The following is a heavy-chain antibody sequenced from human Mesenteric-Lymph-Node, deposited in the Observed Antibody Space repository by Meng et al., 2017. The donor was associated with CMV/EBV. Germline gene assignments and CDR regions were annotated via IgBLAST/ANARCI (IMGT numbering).Heavy chain of an antibody. Sequence: QVKVTQWGAGMLKPSETLSLTCAVYGGSFSGYYWSWIRQPPGKGLEWIGEINHSGSTNYNPSLKSRVTISVDTSKNQFSLKLSSVTAADTAVYYCARHQRWLKSEGGFNYWGQGTLVTVSS. D-gene: IGHD4-23*01. CDR3: ARHQRWLKSEGGFNY. CDR2: INHSGST. V-gene: IGHV4-34*01. CDR1: GGSFSGYY. J-gene: IGHJ4*02.